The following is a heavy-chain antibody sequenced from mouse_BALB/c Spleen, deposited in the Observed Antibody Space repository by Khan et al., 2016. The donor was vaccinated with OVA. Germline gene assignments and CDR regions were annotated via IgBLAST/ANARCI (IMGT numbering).Heavy chain of an antibody. CDR3: ARGGSSGPAWFAY. Sequence: EVQLQESGPGLVKPSQSLSLTCSVTGYSITSGYFWNWIRQFPGNKLEWMGNIRYDGNSNYNPSLKNRISITRDTSKNQFFLKLNSVTPEDTSTDYGARGGSSGPAWFAYWGQGTLVTVSA. D-gene: IGHD3-1*01. J-gene: IGHJ3*01. V-gene: IGHV3-6*02. CDR2: IRYDGNS. CDR1: GYSITSGYF.